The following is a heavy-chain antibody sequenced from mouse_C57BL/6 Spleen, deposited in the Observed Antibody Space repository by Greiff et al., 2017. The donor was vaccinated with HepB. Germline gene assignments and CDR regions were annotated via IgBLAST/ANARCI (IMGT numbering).Heavy chain of an antibody. D-gene: IGHD2-12*01. CDR1: GFTFTDYY. V-gene: IGHV7-3*01. J-gene: IGHJ4*01. Sequence: EVKLVESGGGLVQPGGSLSLSCAASGFTFTDYYMSWVRQPPGKALEWLGFIRNKANGYTTEYSASVKGRFTISRDNSQSILYLQMNALRAEDSATYYCARYDRRREAMDYWGQGTSVTVSS. CDR2: IRNKANGYTT. CDR3: ARYDRRREAMDY.